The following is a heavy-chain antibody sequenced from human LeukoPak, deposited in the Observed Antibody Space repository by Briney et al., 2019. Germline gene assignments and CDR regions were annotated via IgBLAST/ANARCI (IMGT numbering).Heavy chain of an antibody. CDR2: ISSSSSYI. J-gene: IGHJ3*02. Sequence: GGSLRLSCGASGFSFNTYTMIWVRQAPGRGLEWVSSISSSSSYIYYADSVKGRFTISRDNAKNSLYLQMNSLRAEDTAVYYCARGMGLVTMIVVVPQDAFDIWGQGTMVTVSS. D-gene: IGHD3-22*01. CDR1: GFSFNTYT. V-gene: IGHV3-21*01. CDR3: ARGMGLVTMIVVVPQDAFDI.